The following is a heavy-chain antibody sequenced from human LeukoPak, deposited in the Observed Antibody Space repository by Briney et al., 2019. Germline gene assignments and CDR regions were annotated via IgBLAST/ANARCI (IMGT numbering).Heavy chain of an antibody. CDR1: GYTFTSYG. V-gene: IGHV1-18*01. J-gene: IGHJ6*03. D-gene: IGHD3-10*01. CDR3: ARVPDYYGSGGYYYYYYMDV. CDR2: ISAYNGNT. Sequence: GASVKVSCKASGYTFTSYGISWVRQAPGQGLEWMGWISAYNGNTNYAQKLQGRVTMTTDTSTSTAYMELRSLRSDDTAVYYCARVPDYYGSGGYYYYYYMDVWGKGTTVTISS.